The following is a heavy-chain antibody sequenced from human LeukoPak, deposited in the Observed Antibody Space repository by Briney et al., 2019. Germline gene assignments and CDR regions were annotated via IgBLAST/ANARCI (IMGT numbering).Heavy chain of an antibody. D-gene: IGHD2-2*02. CDR2: IIPILGIA. J-gene: IGHJ6*03. CDR3: AIRPLDCSSTSCYTEAYYYMDV. Sequence: SVKVSCKASGGTFSSYTISWVRQAPGQGLEWMGRIIPILGIANYAQKFQGRVTITADKSTSTAYMELSSLRSEDTAVYYCAIRPLDCSSTSCYTEAYYYMDVWGKGTTATVSS. CDR1: GGTFSSYT. V-gene: IGHV1-69*02.